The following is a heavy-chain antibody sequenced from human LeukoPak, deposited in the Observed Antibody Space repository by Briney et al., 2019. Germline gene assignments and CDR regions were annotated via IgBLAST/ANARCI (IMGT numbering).Heavy chain of an antibody. Sequence: GGSLRLSCAVSGFSFNNYWMSWVRQAPGKGLEWVANIKQDGSEKYYVDSVKGRFSISRDNAKNSLYLQMNSLRAEDTAVYYCARDYDFWSGCLDYWGQGTLVTVSS. CDR2: IKQDGSEK. V-gene: IGHV3-7*05. D-gene: IGHD3-3*01. J-gene: IGHJ4*02. CDR1: GFSFNNYW. CDR3: ARDYDFWSGCLDY.